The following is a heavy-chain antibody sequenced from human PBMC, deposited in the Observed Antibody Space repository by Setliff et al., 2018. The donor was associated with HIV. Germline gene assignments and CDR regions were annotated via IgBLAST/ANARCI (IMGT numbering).Heavy chain of an antibody. V-gene: IGHV5-51*01. Sequence: LKISCEASGYTFTNYWIGWVRQMPGKGLEWMGIIYPGDSDIIYSPSFQGQVTISADKSITTAYLQWSSLKASDTAIYYCVRHRSAVAGTRIGYCYYMDVWGKGTTVT. CDR3: VRHRSAVAGTRIGYCYYMDV. CDR2: IYPGDSDI. CDR1: GYTFTNYW. D-gene: IGHD6-19*01. J-gene: IGHJ6*03.